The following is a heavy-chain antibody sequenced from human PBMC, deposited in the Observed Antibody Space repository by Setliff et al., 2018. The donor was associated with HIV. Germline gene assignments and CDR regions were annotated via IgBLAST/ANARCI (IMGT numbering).Heavy chain of an antibody. J-gene: IGHJ4*02. Sequence: QTLSLTCSVSGVSITTDGYFWRWIRHYPGKGLEWIGYMYHTGNTYSNPSLASRLVMSLDPSKNQFSLKLNSMTAANTAMFYCAGGRYFRDISDSRFDFWGQGMLVTVSS. CDR1: GVSITTDGYF. CDR3: AGGRYFRDISDSRFDF. D-gene: IGHD2-21*02. V-gene: IGHV4-31*03. CDR2: MYHTGNT.